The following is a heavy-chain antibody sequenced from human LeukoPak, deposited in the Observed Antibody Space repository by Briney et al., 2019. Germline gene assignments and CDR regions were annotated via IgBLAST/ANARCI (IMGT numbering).Heavy chain of an antibody. CDR3: AVAYCSSTSCYTYYFDY. CDR1: GGSISSSSYY. J-gene: IGHJ4*02. Sequence: PSETLSLTCSVSGGSISSSSYYWGWLRQPPGKGREWFVSIYYSGSTYYNPSLKSRVTISVDTSKNQFSLKLSSVTAADTAVYYCAVAYCSSTSCYTYYFDYWGQGTLVTVSS. D-gene: IGHD2-2*02. V-gene: IGHV4-39*01. CDR2: IYYSGST.